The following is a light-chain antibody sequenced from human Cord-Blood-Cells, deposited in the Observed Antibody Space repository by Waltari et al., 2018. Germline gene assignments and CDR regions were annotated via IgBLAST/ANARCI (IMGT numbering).Light chain of an antibody. CDR1: SRDVGSYNL. J-gene: IGLJ1*01. Sequence: QSALTQPASVSGSPGQSLTISCTATSRDVGSYNLVSWYQQHPGKAPKLMIYEGSKRPSGVSNRFSCSKSGNTASLTIPGLQAEDEADYYCCSYAGSSTYVFGTGTKVTVL. CDR2: EGS. CDR3: CSYAGSSTYV. V-gene: IGLV2-23*01.